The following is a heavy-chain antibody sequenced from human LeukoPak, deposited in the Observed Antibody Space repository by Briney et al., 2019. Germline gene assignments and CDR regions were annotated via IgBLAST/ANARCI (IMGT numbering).Heavy chain of an antibody. J-gene: IGHJ4*02. CDR2: IRYDGSNK. D-gene: IGHD3-10*01. CDR1: GFTFSNYA. CDR3: AKEDYYGSGSYYKIRSFDY. Sequence: GGSLRLSCAASGFTFSNYAMSWVRQAPGKGLEWVAFIRYDGSNKYYADSVKGRFTISRDNSKNTLYLQMNSLRAEDTAVYYCAKEDYYGSGSYYKIRSFDYWGQGTLVTVSS. V-gene: IGHV3-30*02.